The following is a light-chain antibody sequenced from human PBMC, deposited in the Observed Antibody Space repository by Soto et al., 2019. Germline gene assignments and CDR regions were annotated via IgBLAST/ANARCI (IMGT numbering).Light chain of an antibody. CDR3: CSYTSSSTVV. CDR2: DVS. Sequence: QSALTQPASVSGSPGQSITISCTGTSSDVGGYNYVSWYQQHPGKAPKLMIYDVSKRPSGVSNRFSGSKSGNTASLTISVLQAEDEADYYCCSYTSSSTVVFGGGTKLTVL. CDR1: SSDVGGYNY. J-gene: IGLJ2*01. V-gene: IGLV2-14*01.